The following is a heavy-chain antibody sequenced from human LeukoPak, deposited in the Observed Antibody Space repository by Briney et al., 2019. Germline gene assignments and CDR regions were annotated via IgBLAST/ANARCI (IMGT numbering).Heavy chain of an antibody. CDR2: IIPIFGTA. CDR3: AVLWTQNGVADY. D-gene: IGHD2/OR15-2a*01. Sequence: ASVKVSCKASGGTFSSYAISWVRQAPGQGLEWMGRIIPIFGTASYAQKFQGRVTITTDESTSTAYMELSSLRSEDTAVYYCAVLWTQNGVADYWGQGTLVTVSS. V-gene: IGHV1-69*05. J-gene: IGHJ4*02. CDR1: GGTFSSYA.